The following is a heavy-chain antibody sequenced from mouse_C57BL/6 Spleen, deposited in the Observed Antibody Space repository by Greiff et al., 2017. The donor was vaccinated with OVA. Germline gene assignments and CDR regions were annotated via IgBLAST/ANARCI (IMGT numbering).Heavy chain of an antibody. D-gene: IGHD1-1*01. V-gene: IGHV1-81*01. CDR1: GYTFTSYG. CDR2: IYPRSGNT. J-gene: IGHJ1*03. CDR3: ARYYYGSTNWYFDV. Sequence: QVQLQQSGAELARPGASVKLSCKASGYTFTSYGISWVKQRTGQGLEWIGEIYPRSGNTYYNEKFKGKATLTADKSSSTAYMELRSLTSEDSAVYVCARYYYGSTNWYFDVWGTGTTVTVSS.